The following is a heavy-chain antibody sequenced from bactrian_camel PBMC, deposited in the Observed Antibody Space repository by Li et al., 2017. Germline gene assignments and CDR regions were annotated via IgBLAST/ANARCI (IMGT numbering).Heavy chain of an antibody. CDR2: IYIGNGNA. J-gene: IGHJ4*01. D-gene: IGHD1*01. Sequence: HVQLVESGGGSVQTGGSLALSCVAAKLTYSSNCLGWFRQAAGKEREVVAGIYIGNGNAYYGDSVKGRFTISHDNAKNSVDLQMNSLKPDDTAVYYCAATGQMLSVAGCRTQGTQV. V-gene: IGHV3-2*01. CDR1: KLTYSSNC.